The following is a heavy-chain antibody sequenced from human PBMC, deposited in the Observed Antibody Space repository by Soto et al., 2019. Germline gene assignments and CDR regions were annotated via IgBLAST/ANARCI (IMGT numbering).Heavy chain of an antibody. J-gene: IGHJ4*02. Sequence: ASVKVSCKASGYTFTSYYMHWVRQAPGQGLEWMGIINPSGGSTSYAQKFQGRVTMTRDTSTSTVYMELSSLRSEDTAVYYCARNMHYSDGSGYRLCYFDYWGQGTLVTVSS. CDR3: ARNMHYSDGSGYRLCYFDY. CDR1: GYTFTSYY. CDR2: INPSGGST. D-gene: IGHD3-22*01. V-gene: IGHV1-46*01.